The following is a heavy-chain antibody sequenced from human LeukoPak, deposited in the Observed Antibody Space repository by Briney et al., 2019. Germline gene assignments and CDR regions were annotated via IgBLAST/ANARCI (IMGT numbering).Heavy chain of an antibody. J-gene: IGHJ6*03. D-gene: IGHD3-10*01. CDR2: FSGSVDNT. CDR3: ARGGLLGLGEFNEDYMDV. V-gene: IGHV3-23*01. CDR1: GFTFSNYA. Sequence: GGSLRLSCAASGFTFSNYALTWVRQAPGKGLEWVSSFSGSVDNTYYEDSVWGRFTISTDNSKSTVYLQMNSPRAEDTAIYYCARGGLLGLGEFNEDYMDVWGKGTSVTVSS.